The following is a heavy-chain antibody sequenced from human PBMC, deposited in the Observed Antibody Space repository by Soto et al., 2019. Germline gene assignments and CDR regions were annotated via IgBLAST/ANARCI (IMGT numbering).Heavy chain of an antibody. CDR3: AKDMGPSPRPPDSLDI. CDR2: ISHDGNKE. V-gene: IGHV3-30*18. D-gene: IGHD3-10*01. CDR1: GFTFRSFG. Sequence: QMQLAESGGNVVQPGTSLRLSCVASGFTFRSFGMHWVRQAPGKGLEWVATISHDGNKEYYADSLKGRFTVSRDNSRDTIYLEMNSVRADDKAVSYCAKDMGPSPRPPDSLDIWGQGTVVTVSS. J-gene: IGHJ3*02.